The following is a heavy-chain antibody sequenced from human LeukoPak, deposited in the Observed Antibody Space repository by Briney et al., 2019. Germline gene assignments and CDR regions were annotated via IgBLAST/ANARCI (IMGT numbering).Heavy chain of an antibody. V-gene: IGHV4-59*01. CDR1: GGSISYYY. CDR2: IYYSGST. CDR3: ARTTEGYCRSTSCYGFYYSYYMDV. D-gene: IGHD2-2*01. J-gene: IGHJ6*03. Sequence: SETLSLTCTVSGGSISYYYWSWIRQPPGKGLEWIGYIYYSGSTNYNPSLKSRVTISVATSKDQFSLKLNSVTAADTAVYYCARTTEGYCRSTSCYGFYYSYYMDVWGKGTTVTISS.